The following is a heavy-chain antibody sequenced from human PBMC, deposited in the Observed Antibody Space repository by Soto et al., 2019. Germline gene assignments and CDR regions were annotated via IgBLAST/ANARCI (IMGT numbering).Heavy chain of an antibody. CDR3: ARVGVTTVVTGFDP. D-gene: IGHD4-17*01. V-gene: IGHV4-61*01. CDR1: GGSVSSGSYY. J-gene: IGHJ5*02. CDR2: IYYSGRS. Sequence: QVQLQESGPGLVKPSETLTLTCTVSGGSVSSGSYYWSWIRQPPGKGLEWIGYIYYSGRSNYNPSLTSRVTISVDTSKNQFSLKLSSVTAADTAVYYCARVGVTTVVTGFDPWGQGTLVTVSS.